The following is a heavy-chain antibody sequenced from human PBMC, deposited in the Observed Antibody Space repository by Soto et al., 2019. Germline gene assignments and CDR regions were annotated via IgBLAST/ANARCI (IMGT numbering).Heavy chain of an antibody. Sequence: GESLKISCQGSRYTFTNYWIGWVRQMPGQGLEWMGIIYPGDSDTKYSPSFQGQVTTSADKSISTTYLHWSSLKASDTAMYYCARQGLYGSDWDGMDVWGQGTTVTVS. CDR1: RYTFTNYW. CDR2: IYPGDSDT. D-gene: IGHD2-2*02. V-gene: IGHV5-51*01. CDR3: ARQGLYGSDWDGMDV. J-gene: IGHJ6*02.